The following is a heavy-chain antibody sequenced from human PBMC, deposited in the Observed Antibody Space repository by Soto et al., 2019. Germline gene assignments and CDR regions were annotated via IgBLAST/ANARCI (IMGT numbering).Heavy chain of an antibody. D-gene: IGHD3-10*01. CDR1: GFTFSSYA. V-gene: IGHV3-23*01. Sequence: EVQLLESGGGLVQPGGSLRLSCAASGFTFSSYAMSWVRQAPGKGLEWVSAISGSGGSTYYADSVKGRFTISRDNSKNTLYLQMNSLRAEDTSVYYCAKAFGELFGAFDIWGQGTMVTVSS. CDR3: AKAFGELFGAFDI. CDR2: ISGSGGST. J-gene: IGHJ3*02.